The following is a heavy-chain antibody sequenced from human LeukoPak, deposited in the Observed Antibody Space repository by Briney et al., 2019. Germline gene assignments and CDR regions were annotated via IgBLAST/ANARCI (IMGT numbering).Heavy chain of an antibody. D-gene: IGHD3-22*01. CDR3: AKHDSSSYY. CDR1: GFTFSTYW. CDR2: INGDGSNT. J-gene: IGHJ4*02. Sequence: GGSLRLSCAASGFTFSTYWMHWVRQAPGKGLVWVSLINGDGSNTNYADSVKGRFTISRDNAKNTLYVQMNSLRAEDTAVYYCAKHDSSSYYWGQGTLVTVSS. V-gene: IGHV3-74*01.